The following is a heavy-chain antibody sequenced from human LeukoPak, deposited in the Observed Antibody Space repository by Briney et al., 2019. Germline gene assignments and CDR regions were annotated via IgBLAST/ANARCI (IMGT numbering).Heavy chain of an antibody. D-gene: IGHD5-18*01. CDR1: GYSISSGYY. V-gene: IGHV4-38-2*01. J-gene: IGHJ4*02. CDR2: VYHSGST. Sequence: SETLSLTCAVSGYSISSGYYWGWIRQPPGKGLEWIGSVYHSGSTYYNPSLKSRVTISVDTSKNQFSLKLSSVTAADTAVYYCARLSEYSYGYVGLWGQGTLVTVSS. CDR3: ARLSEYSYGYVGL.